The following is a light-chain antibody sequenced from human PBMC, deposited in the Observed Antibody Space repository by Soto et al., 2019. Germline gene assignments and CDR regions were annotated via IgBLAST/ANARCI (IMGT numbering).Light chain of an antibody. CDR1: SSNIGSNT. J-gene: IGLJ2*01. CDR3: AAWDDSLSVV. Sequence: QAVVTQPPSASGTPGQRVTISCSGSSSNIGSNTVNWYQQLLGTAPKLLIYSNNQRPSGVPDRFSGSKSGTSASLAISGLQSEDEADYYCAAWDDSLSVVFGGGTKVTVL. CDR2: SNN. V-gene: IGLV1-44*01.